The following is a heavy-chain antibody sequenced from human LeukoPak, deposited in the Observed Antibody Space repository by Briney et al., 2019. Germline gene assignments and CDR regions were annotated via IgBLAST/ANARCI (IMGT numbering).Heavy chain of an antibody. CDR2: ISYEGSNK. Sequence: PGRSLRLSRAASGVTFSSYGMHSVRHAPRKGVVCGGVISYEGSNKYYAESLKGRFTISRDNSKNTLYLQMNSLRAEDTAVYYCAKSRAPYCSGGSCHGMDVWGQGTTVTVSS. CDR1: GVTFSSYG. V-gene: IGHV3-30*18. D-gene: IGHD2-15*01. CDR3: AKSRAPYCSGGSCHGMDV. J-gene: IGHJ6*02.